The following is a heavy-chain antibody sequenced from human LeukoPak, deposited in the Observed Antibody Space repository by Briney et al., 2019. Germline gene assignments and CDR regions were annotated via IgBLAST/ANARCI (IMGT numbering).Heavy chain of an antibody. D-gene: IGHD4-23*01. CDR1: GYTFTSYY. CDR2: VNPNNGGT. Sequence: ASVKVSCKASGYTFTSYYMHWVRQAPGQGLEWMGWVNPNNGGTNYAQMFQGRVTMTRDTSISTAYMELSRLTSDDTAVYYCARDSYGGNWSLGYWGQGTLVTVSS. V-gene: IGHV1-2*02. J-gene: IGHJ4*02. CDR3: ARDSYGGNWSLGY.